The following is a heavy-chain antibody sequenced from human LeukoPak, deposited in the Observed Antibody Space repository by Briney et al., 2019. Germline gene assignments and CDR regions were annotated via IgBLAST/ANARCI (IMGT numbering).Heavy chain of an antibody. J-gene: IGHJ4*02. V-gene: IGHV3-33*06. Sequence: GGSLRLSCAASGFTFSSYGMHWLRQAPGKGLEWVAVIWYDGGNKYYADSVKGRFTISRDNSKNTLYLQMNSLRAEDTAVYYCSKDSTRDGYNLDYWGQGTLVTVSS. CDR3: SKDSTRDGYNLDY. CDR1: GFTFSSYG. CDR2: IWYDGGNK. D-gene: IGHD5-24*01.